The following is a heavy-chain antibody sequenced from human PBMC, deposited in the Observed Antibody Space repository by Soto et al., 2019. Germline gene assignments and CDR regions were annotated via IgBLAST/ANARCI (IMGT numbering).Heavy chain of an antibody. J-gene: IGHJ4*02. V-gene: IGHV1-18*01. Sequence: QVQLVQSGAEVKKPGASVKVSCKASGYTFSSYGISWVRQAPGQGLEWMGWISAHNGHTNYAQKPQGRVTMTTDTPTSTAYIRLRSLRSGVTSVSYCARDTYGGPGCWGQGTRVPVSS. CDR3: ARDTYGGPGC. CDR2: ISAHNGHT. D-gene: IGHD3-9*01. CDR1: GYTFSSYG.